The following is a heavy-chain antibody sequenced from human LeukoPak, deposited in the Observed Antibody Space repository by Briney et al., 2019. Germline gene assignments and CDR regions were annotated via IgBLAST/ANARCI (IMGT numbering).Heavy chain of an antibody. J-gene: IGHJ6*02. V-gene: IGHV3-9*01. Sequence: GGSLRLSCAASGFTFDDYAMHWVRQAPGKGLEWVSGISWNSGSIGYADSVKGRFTISRDNAKNSLYLQMNSLRAEDTALYYCAKAGSAYYYYGIDVWGQGTTVTVSS. CDR3: AKAGSAYYYYGIDV. D-gene: IGHD2-15*01. CDR1: GFTFDDYA. CDR2: ISWNSGSI.